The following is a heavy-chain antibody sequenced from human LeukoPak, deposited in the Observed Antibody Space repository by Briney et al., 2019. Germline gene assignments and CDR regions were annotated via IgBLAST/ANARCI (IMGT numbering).Heavy chain of an antibody. Sequence: GGSLRLSCAASGFTVSSNYMSWVRQAPGKGLEWVSVIYSGGSTYYADSVKGRFTISRDNSKNTLYLQMNSLRAEDTAVYYCARAPHYYDSSGHYFDHWGQGTLVTVSS. D-gene: IGHD3-22*01. V-gene: IGHV3-66*01. CDR3: ARAPHYYDSSGHYFDH. CDR2: IYSGGST. J-gene: IGHJ4*02. CDR1: GFTVSSNY.